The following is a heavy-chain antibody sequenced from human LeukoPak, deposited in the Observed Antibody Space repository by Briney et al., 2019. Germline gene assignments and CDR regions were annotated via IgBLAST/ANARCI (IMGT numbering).Heavy chain of an antibody. D-gene: IGHD1-1*01. CDR3: ARDRLSNWNRYGLDV. CDR1: GGSISSYY. J-gene: IGHJ6*02. CDR2: IYYSGST. V-gene: IGHV4-59*01. Sequence: SETLSLTCTVSGGSISSYYWSWIRQPPGKGLEWIGYIYYSGSTNYNPSLKSRVTISVDTSKDQFSLKLSSVTAADTAVYYCARDRLSNWNRYGLDVWGQGTTVTVSS.